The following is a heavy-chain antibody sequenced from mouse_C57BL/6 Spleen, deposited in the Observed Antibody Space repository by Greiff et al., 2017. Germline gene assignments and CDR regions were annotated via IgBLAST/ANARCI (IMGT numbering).Heavy chain of an antibody. Sequence: EVHLVESGPGLVKPSQSLSLTCSVTGYSITSGYYWNWIRQFPGNKLEWMGYISYDGSNNYNPSLKNRISITRDTSKNQFFLKLNSVTTEDTATYYCARERIYYDYDFAYWGQGTLVTVSA. CDR1: GYSITSGYY. J-gene: IGHJ3*01. CDR3: ARERIYYDYDFAY. V-gene: IGHV3-6*01. CDR2: ISYDGSN. D-gene: IGHD2-4*01.